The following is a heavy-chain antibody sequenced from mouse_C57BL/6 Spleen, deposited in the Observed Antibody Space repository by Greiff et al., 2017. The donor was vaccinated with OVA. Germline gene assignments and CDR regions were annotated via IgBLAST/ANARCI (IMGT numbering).Heavy chain of an antibody. CDR2: ISSGGSYT. Sequence: EVQGVESGGDLVKPGGSLKLSCAASGFTFSSYGMSWVRQTPDKRLEWVATISSGGSYTYYPDSVKGRFTISRDNAKNTLYLQMSSLKSEDTAMYYCARAENNYDFDYWGQGTTLTVSS. CDR1: GFTFSSYG. CDR3: ARAENNYDFDY. D-gene: IGHD5-1-1*01. V-gene: IGHV5-6*01. J-gene: IGHJ2*01.